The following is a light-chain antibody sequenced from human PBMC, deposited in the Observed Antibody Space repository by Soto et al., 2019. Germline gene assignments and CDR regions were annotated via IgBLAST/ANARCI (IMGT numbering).Light chain of an antibody. CDR1: SSNIESNT. V-gene: IGLV1-44*01. Sequence: SVLTQPPSASGTPGQRVTISCSGSSSNIESNTVNWYQQLPGTAPKLLIYSNNQRPSGVPDRFSGSKSGTSASLAISGLQSEDEADYYCAAWVANLTVWVFGGGTKLTVL. CDR2: SNN. J-gene: IGLJ3*02. CDR3: AAWVANLTVWV.